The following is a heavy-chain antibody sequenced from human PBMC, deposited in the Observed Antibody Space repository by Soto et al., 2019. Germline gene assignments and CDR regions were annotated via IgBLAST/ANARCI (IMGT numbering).Heavy chain of an antibody. Sequence: GGSLRLSCAASGFTFSSYSMNWVRQAPGKGLEWVSSISSSSSYIYYADSVKGRFTISRDKAKNSLYLQMNSLRAEDTAVYYCALVVADAFDIWGQGTMVTVSS. D-gene: IGHD2-15*01. J-gene: IGHJ3*02. CDR1: GFTFSSYS. CDR3: ALVVADAFDI. CDR2: ISSSSSYI. V-gene: IGHV3-21*01.